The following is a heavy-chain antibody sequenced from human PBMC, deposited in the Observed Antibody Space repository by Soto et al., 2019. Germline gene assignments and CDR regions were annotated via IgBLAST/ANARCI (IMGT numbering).Heavy chain of an antibody. Sequence: SETLSLTCTFSGVSISSSSYYLGWIRKPPGKGLEWIGSIYYSGSTYYNPSLKSRVTISVDTSKNQFSLELSSVTAADTAVYYCARHKAGGYSSSEFDYWGQGTLVTVSS. CDR2: IYYSGST. J-gene: IGHJ4*02. CDR1: GVSISSSSYY. CDR3: ARHKAGGYSSSEFDY. D-gene: IGHD6-13*01. V-gene: IGHV4-39*01.